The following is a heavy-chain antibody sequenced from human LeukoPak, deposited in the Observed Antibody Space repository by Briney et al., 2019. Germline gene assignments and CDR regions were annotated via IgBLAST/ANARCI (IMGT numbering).Heavy chain of an antibody. V-gene: IGHV4-38-2*02. CDR1: GYFISSGYY. J-gene: IGHJ4*02. Sequence: SETLSLTCTVSGYFISSGYYWGWIRQPPGKGLQWIGSIHHSGSTYYNPSLKSRVTISVDTSKNQFSLKLNSVTAADTAVYYCARMAPYGDYLHDYWGQGTLVTVSS. CDR3: ARMAPYGDYLHDY. D-gene: IGHD4-17*01. CDR2: IHHSGST.